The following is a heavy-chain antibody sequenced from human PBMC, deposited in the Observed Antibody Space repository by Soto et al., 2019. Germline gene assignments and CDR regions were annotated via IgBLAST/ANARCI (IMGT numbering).Heavy chain of an antibody. CDR1: GGTFSSYA. V-gene: IGHV1-69*13. CDR3: ARGHRGLADWNEVRAYYYYGMDV. Sequence: SVKVSCKASGGTFSSYAISWVRQAPGQGLEWMGGIIPIFGKANYAQKFQGRVTITADESTSTAYMELSSLRSEDTAVYYCARGHRGLADWNEVRAYYYYGMDVWGQGTTVTVSS. D-gene: IGHD1-1*01. CDR2: IIPIFGKA. J-gene: IGHJ6*02.